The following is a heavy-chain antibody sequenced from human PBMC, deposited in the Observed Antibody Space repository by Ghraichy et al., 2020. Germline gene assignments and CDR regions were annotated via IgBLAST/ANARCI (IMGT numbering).Heavy chain of an antibody. CDR1: GYTLTELS. Sequence: ASVKVSCKVSGYTLTELSMHWVRQAPGKGLEWMGGFDPEDGETIYAQKFQGRVTMTEDTSTDTAYMELSSLRSEDTAVYYCATGFGELHARYYYYYYGMDVWGQGTTVTVSS. CDR2: FDPEDGET. D-gene: IGHD3-10*01. J-gene: IGHJ6*02. CDR3: ATGFGELHARYYYYYYGMDV. V-gene: IGHV1-24*01.